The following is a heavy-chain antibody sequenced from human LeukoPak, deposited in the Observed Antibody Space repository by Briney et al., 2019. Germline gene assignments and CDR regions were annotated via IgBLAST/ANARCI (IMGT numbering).Heavy chain of an antibody. CDR3: ARDAPYSGYYGEYYFDY. CDR1: GYTFIGYY. V-gene: IGHV1-2*02. D-gene: IGHD5-12*01. CDR2: INPNSGGT. J-gene: IGHJ4*02. Sequence: ASVKVSCKASGYTFIGYYIHWVRQAPGQGLEWMGWINPNSGGTNYAQKFQGRVTMTRDTSISTAYMELSRLRSDDTAVYYCARDAPYSGYYGEYYFDYWGQGTLVTVSS.